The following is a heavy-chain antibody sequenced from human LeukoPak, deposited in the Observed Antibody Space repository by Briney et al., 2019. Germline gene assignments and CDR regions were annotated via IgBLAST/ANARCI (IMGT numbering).Heavy chain of an antibody. J-gene: IGHJ4*02. Sequence: PGGSLRLSCVASGFTVSSSDMSWVRQAPGKGLEWVGRIKSKTDGGTTDYAAPVKGRFTISRDDSKNTLYLQMNSLKTEDTAVYYCTTAGWELYYFDYWGQGTLVTVSS. CDR1: GFTVSSSD. CDR2: IKSKTDGGTT. D-gene: IGHD1-26*01. CDR3: TTAGWELYYFDY. V-gene: IGHV3-15*01.